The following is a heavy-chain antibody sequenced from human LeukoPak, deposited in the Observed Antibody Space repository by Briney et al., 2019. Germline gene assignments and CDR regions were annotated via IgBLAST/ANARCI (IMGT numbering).Heavy chain of an antibody. CDR3: ARDRHYYDSSGYFDAFDI. CDR2: IYYSGST. CDR1: GGSISSGDYY. Sequence: PSETLSLTCTVSGGSISSGDYYWSWIRQPPGKGLEWIGYIYYSGSTYYNPSLKSRVTISVDTSKNQFSLKLSSVTAADTAVYYCARDRHYYDSSGYFDAFDIWGQGTMVTVSS. V-gene: IGHV4-30-4*08. J-gene: IGHJ3*02. D-gene: IGHD3-22*01.